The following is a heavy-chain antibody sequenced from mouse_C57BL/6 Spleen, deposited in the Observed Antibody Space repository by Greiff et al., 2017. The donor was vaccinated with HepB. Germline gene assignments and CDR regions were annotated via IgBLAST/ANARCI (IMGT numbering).Heavy chain of an antibody. D-gene: IGHD1-1*01. CDR1: GYAFSSYW. V-gene: IGHV1-80*01. CDR2: IYPGDGDT. Sequence: VQLQQSGAELVKPGASVKISCKASGYAFSSYWMNWVKQRPGKGLEWIGQIYPGDGDTNYNGKFKGKATLTADKSSSTAYMKLSSLTSEDSSVYFCARGGSSYWYFDVWGTGTTVTVSS. J-gene: IGHJ1*03. CDR3: ARGGSSYWYFDV.